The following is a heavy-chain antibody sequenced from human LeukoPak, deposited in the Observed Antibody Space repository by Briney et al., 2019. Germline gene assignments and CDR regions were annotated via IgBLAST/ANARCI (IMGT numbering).Heavy chain of an antibody. CDR3: ARAPKNDAYDI. CDR2: INPNSGDT. J-gene: IGHJ3*02. Sequence: ASVKVSCKASGYTFTGYYKHWVRQAPGQGLEWVGWINPNSGDTHHAQNFQGRVTMTRDTSISTASMDLSRLRSDDTAVYYCARAPKNDAYDIWGRGTMVTVSS. CDR1: GYTFTGYY. V-gene: IGHV1-2*02.